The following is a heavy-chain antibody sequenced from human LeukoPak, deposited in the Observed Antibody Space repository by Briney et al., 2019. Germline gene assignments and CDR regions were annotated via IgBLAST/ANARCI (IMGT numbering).Heavy chain of an antibody. J-gene: IGHJ4*02. Sequence: SETLSLTCTVSGGSISSSSYYWGWIRQPPGKGLEWIGSIYYSGSTYYNPSLKSRVTISVDTSKNQFSLKLSSVTAADTAVYYCARHADGYYDFWSGKPLDYWGQGTLVTVSS. CDR3: ARHADGYYDFWSGKPLDY. CDR1: GGSISSSSYY. V-gene: IGHV4-39*01. D-gene: IGHD3-3*01. CDR2: IYYSGST.